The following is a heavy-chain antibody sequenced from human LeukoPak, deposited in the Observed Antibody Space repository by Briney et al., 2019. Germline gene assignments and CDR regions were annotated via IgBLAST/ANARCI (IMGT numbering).Heavy chain of an antibody. Sequence: GGSLRLSCAATGFTFSSYAMSWVRQAPGKGLEWVSAISGSGGSTYYADSVKGRFTISRDNSKNTLYLQMNSLRAEDTAVYYCAKGLDIVVPYYAMDVWGQGTTVTVSS. CDR3: AKGLDIVVPYYAMDV. CDR2: ISGSGGST. CDR1: GFTFSSYA. D-gene: IGHD2-2*01. V-gene: IGHV3-23*01. J-gene: IGHJ6*02.